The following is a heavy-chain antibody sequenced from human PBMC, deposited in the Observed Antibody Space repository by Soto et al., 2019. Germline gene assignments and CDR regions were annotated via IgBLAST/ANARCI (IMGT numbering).Heavy chain of an antibody. Sequence: PGGSLRLACAASGFSCGGSAIPWVRQASGKGLEWVGRIRSKRNSYSTAYAASVKGRFTISRDDSKNSAYLRMNSLKTEDTAVYYCPSLASFDNLTGDTRAPLDYWSQGSLV. CDR3: PSLASFDNLTGDTRAPLDY. J-gene: IGHJ4*02. D-gene: IGHD3-9*01. CDR2: IRSKRNSYST. V-gene: IGHV3-73*01. CDR1: GFSCGGSA.